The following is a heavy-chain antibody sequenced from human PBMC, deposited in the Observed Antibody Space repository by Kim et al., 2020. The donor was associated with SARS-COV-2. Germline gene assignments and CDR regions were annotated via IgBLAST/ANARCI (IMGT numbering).Heavy chain of an antibody. Sequence: GGSLRLSCTASGFTFGDYAMSWFRQAPGKGLEWVGFIRSKAYGGTTEYAASVKGRFTISRDDSKSIAYLQMNSLKTEDTAVYYCTRDASSGWYGWGAFDIGGRGTRVTVSS. D-gene: IGHD6-19*01. CDR3: TRDASSGWYGWGAFDI. CDR2: IRSKAYGGTT. V-gene: IGHV3-49*03. CDR1: GFTFGDYA. J-gene: IGHJ3*02.